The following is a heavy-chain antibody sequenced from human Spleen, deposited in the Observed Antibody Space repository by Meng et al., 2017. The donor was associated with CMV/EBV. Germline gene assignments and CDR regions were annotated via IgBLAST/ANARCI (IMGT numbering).Heavy chain of an antibody. Sequence: CAASGYNYGISGLRWGRREPRGGLGEVGWVGAESGYTSYGQDIQSRVTVAADKFTNTAYMEMRSLSSADSAMYYCARAGDEVTTNFDFWGQGTLVTVSS. V-gene: IGHV1-18*01. D-gene: IGHD2-21*01. J-gene: IGHJ4*02. CDR2: VGAESGYT. CDR1: GYNYGISG. CDR3: ARAGDEVTTNFDF.